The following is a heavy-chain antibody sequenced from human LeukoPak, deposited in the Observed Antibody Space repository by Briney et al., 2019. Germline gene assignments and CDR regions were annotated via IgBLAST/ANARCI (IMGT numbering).Heavy chain of an antibody. V-gene: IGHV4-30-4*08. CDR1: GGSISSGDYY. J-gene: IGHJ4*02. CDR3: AREIMVRGVPAYSD. D-gene: IGHD3-10*01. Sequence: PSETLSLTCTVSGGSISSGDYYWSWIRQPPGKGLEWIGYIYYSGSTYYNPSLKSRVTISVDTSKNQFSLRLTSVTAADTAVYYCAREIMVRGVPAYSDWGQGTLVTVSS. CDR2: IYYSGST.